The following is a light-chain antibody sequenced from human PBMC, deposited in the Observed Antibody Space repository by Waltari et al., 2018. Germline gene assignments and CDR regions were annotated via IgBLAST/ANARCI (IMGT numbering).Light chain of an antibody. J-gene: IGKJ4*01. Sequence: EIVMTQSPATLSVSPGERATLSCRASQSVGRNLAWYQQKPGQAPRLLISCASNRATGIPARFSGSGYGTEFTLTISSLQSEDFAVYYCQQYNNWPPLTFGGGTTVEI. CDR3: QQYNNWPPLT. CDR2: CAS. V-gene: IGKV3-15*01. CDR1: QSVGRN.